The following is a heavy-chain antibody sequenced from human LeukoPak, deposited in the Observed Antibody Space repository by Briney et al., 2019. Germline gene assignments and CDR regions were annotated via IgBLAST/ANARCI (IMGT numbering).Heavy chain of an antibody. CDR1: GFTFSSYA. D-gene: IGHD3-16*01. CDR3: AKDFWMGGEPQVGDY. Sequence: PGGSLRLSCAASGFTFSSYAMSWVRQAPGEGLEWVSAISGSGGSTYYADSVKGRFTISRDNSKNTLYLQMNSLRAEDTAVYYCAKDFWMGGEPQVGDYWGQGTLVTVSS. CDR2: ISGSGGST. V-gene: IGHV3-23*01. J-gene: IGHJ4*02.